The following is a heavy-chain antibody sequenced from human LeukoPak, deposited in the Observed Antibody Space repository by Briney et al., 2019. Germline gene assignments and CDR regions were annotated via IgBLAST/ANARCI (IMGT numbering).Heavy chain of an antibody. D-gene: IGHD6-19*01. CDR1: GYSISSGYY. Sequence: KPSETLSLTCTVSGYSISSGYYWGWIRQPPGKGLEWIGSIYHSGSTYYNPSLKSRVTISVDTSKNQFSLKLSSVTAADTAVYYCARGAVAGPDAFDIWGQGTMVTVSS. CDR2: IYHSGST. CDR3: ARGAVAGPDAFDI. J-gene: IGHJ3*02. V-gene: IGHV4-38-2*02.